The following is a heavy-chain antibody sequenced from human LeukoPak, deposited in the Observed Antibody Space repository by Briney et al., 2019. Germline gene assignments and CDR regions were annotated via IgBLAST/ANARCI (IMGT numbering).Heavy chain of an antibody. V-gene: IGHV4-34*01. J-gene: IGHJ4*02. CDR1: GGSFSGYY. Sequence: SETLSLTCAVYGGSFSGYYWSWIRQPPGKGLEWIGEINHSGSTNYNPSLKSRVTISVDTSKNQFSLKLSSVTAADTAVYYCASPLDYGDPPGHYWGQGTLVTV. CDR3: ASPLDYGDPPGHY. CDR2: INHSGST. D-gene: IGHD4-17*01.